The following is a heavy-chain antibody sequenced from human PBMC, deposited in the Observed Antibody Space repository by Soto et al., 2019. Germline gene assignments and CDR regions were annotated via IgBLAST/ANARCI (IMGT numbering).Heavy chain of an antibody. CDR1: GDTFNFYS. J-gene: IGHJ4*02. CDR3: ASSYGSGYRAFDY. Sequence: QVQLVQSGAEVKRPGSSVKVSCKASGDTFNFYSINWVRQAPGLGLEWMGRVNPIVRMSNYAQKFQGRVTMTAGKSASTAYMELSSLRSEDTAIYYCASSYGSGYRAFDYWGQGALVTVSS. D-gene: IGHD3-10*01. CDR2: VNPIVRMS. V-gene: IGHV1-69*02.